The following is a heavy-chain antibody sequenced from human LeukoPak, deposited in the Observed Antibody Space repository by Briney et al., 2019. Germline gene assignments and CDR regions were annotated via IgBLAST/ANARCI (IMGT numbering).Heavy chain of an antibody. Sequence: GRSLRLSCAPSGFMFNDYALHWVRQAPGKGLEWVSGISWNSGSIGYADSVKGRFTISRDNAKNSLYLQMNSLRAEDTALYYCAKGYYYDSSGFTDYWGQGTLVTVSS. CDR3: AKGYYYDSSGFTDY. CDR2: ISWNSGSI. CDR1: GFMFNDYA. J-gene: IGHJ4*02. D-gene: IGHD3-22*01. V-gene: IGHV3-9*01.